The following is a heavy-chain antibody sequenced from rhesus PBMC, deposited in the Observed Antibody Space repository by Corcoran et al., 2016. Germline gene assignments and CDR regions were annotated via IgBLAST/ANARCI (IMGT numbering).Heavy chain of an antibody. CDR3: ARPGVGSSGYGLNS. V-gene: IGHV4-122*02. CDR1: GDSISSGYYY. Sequence: QVQLQESGPGLVKPSETLSLTCVVSGDSISSGYYYWSWIRQSPEKGLEWIGYISNRGSTDYNPSLKRRVTISRDTSKNQFSLKMNSMTAADTAVYYCARPGVGSSGYGLNSWGQGVVVTVSS. CDR2: ISNRGST. D-gene: IGHD4-29*01. J-gene: IGHJ6*01.